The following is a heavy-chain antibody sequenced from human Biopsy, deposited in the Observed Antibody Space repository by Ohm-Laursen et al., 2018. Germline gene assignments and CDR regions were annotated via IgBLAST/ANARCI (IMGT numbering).Heavy chain of an antibody. CDR2: IGPNSGAT. D-gene: IGHD1-26*01. V-gene: IGHV1-2*02. CDR1: GYTFTAYF. Sequence: ASVKVSCKVSGYTFTAYFIHWVRQSPGQGLEWMGWIGPNSGATNYAQKFQGRVTMARDTSMSTAYMELNRLRSDDTAVYYCARGGLNYWYFDLWGRGTLVTVSS. CDR3: ARGGLNYWYFDL. J-gene: IGHJ2*01.